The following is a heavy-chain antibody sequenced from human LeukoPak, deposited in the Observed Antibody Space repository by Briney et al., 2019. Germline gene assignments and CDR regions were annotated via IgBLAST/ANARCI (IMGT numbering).Heavy chain of an antibody. CDR1: GFTFSSYG. Sequence: GGSLRLSCAASGFTFSSYGMTWVRQAPGKGLEWVSAISGSGGSTYYADSVKGRFTISRDNSKNTLYLQMNSLRAEDTAVYYCAELGITMIGGVWGKGTTVTISS. CDR3: AELGITMIGGV. J-gene: IGHJ6*04. V-gene: IGHV3-23*01. CDR2: ISGSGGST. D-gene: IGHD3-10*02.